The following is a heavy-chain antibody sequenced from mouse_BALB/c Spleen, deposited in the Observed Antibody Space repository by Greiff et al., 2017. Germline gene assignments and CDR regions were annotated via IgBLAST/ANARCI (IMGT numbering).Heavy chain of an antibody. J-gene: IGHJ3*01. V-gene: IGHV14-3*02. D-gene: IGHD1-1*01. CDR1: GFNIKDTY. CDR3: ATGSSYVAY. Sequence: VQLQQSGAELVKPGASVKLSCTASGFNIKDTYMHWVKQRPEQGLEWIGRIDPANGNTKYDPKFQGKATITADRSSNTAYLQLSSLTSEDTAVYYCATGSSYVAYWGQGTLVTVSA. CDR2: IDPANGNT.